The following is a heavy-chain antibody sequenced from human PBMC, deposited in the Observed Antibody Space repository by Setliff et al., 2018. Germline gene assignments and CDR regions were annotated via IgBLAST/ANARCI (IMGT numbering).Heavy chain of an antibody. J-gene: IGHJ4*02. V-gene: IGHV3-30*19. D-gene: IGHD3-16*01. CDR3: ARTTGYRLEGDFDY. Sequence: QPGGSLRLSCAASGFTFSSYGFHWVRQAPGKGLEWVAVMSLDETNKYYADSVRGRFTISRDISKNTLYLQMNSLRPEDTAVYYCARTTGYRLEGDFDYWGQGTLVTVSS. CDR2: MSLDETNK. CDR1: GFTFSSYG.